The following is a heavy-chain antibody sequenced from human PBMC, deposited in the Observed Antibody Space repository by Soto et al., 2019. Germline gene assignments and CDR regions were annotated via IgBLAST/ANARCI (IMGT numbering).Heavy chain of an antibody. V-gene: IGHV4-59*01. CDR2: IYYSGST. CDR1: GGSISSYY. J-gene: IGHJ5*02. D-gene: IGHD2-21*02. CDR3: ARGYCGGDCYSYTWFDP. Sequence: QVQLQESGPGLVKPSETLSLTCTVSGGSISSYYWSWIRQPPGKGLEWIGYIYYSGSTNYNPSLKSRVTISVATSKNQFSLKLSSVTAADTAVYYCARGYCGGDCYSYTWFDPWGQGTLVTVSS.